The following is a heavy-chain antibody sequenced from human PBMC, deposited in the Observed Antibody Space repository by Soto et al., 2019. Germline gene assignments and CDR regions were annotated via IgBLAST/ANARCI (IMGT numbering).Heavy chain of an antibody. CDR1: GFTFTEYY. Sequence: QVRLVEYGGGLVKPGGSLRLSCVASGFTFTEYYMSWIRQAPGRGLEWVSYIGDNGDKTYYAKSVKGRFTISRDNAKSSLFLQMNSLRPEDTAVYYCANGLLDYWGQGTLVTVSS. CDR2: IGDNGDKT. V-gene: IGHV3-11*01. CDR3: ANGLLDY. J-gene: IGHJ4*02.